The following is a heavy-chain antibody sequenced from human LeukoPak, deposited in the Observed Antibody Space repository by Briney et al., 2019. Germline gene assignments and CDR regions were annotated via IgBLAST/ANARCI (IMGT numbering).Heavy chain of an antibody. D-gene: IGHD5-18*01. Sequence: SETLSLTCAVYGGPFSDYYWSWIRQPPGKGLEWIAYIDYRGSTTYNPSLRSRVTISVDTSRNQFSLKLSSVTAADTAVYYCARSRSGYSYDHAAFEIWGQGTMVTVSS. CDR3: ARSRSGYSYDHAAFEI. V-gene: IGHV4-59*01. CDR1: GGPFSDYY. J-gene: IGHJ3*02. CDR2: IDYRGST.